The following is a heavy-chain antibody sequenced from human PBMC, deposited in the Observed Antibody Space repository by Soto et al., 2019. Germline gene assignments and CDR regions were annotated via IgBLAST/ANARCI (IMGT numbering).Heavy chain of an antibody. CDR1: GYSFTNYG. CDR2: ISGYNGNT. Sequence: QVQLVQSGAEVTNPGASVKVSCKASGYSFTNYGVGWVRQAPGQGLEWMGWISGYNGNTHYAEKVQGRITLTTDTSTSTAYIELRSLRSDDTAMYYCAREMAGRGGEYDFWGQGTLVTVSS. D-gene: IGHD3-16*01. J-gene: IGHJ4*02. V-gene: IGHV1-18*01. CDR3: AREMAGRGGEYDF.